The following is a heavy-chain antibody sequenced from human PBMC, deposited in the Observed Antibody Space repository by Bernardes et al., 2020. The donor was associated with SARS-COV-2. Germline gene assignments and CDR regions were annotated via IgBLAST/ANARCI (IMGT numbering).Heavy chain of an antibody. J-gene: IGHJ6*02. CDR2: ISSRSNYI. CDR1: GFTFSTYS. D-gene: IGHD4-17*01. V-gene: IGHV3-21*06. CDR3: ARIMGYGDPGVVDV. Sequence: GGSLRLSCVASGFTFSTYSMNWVRQAPGKGLEWVSSISSRSNYIYYADSVKGRFTISRDNAKNSLSLQMNSLRGEDTAVYYCARIMGYGDPGVVDVWGRGTTVTVSS.